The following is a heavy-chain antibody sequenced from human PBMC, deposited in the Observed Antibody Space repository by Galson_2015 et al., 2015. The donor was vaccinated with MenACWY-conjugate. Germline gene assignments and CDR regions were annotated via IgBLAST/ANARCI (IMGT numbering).Heavy chain of an antibody. Sequence: SLRLSCAASGFTFKNFWMHWVRHAPGKGLVWVSLINNDGSDTAYADSVKGRFTISRDNAKNTLYRQMNSLRAEDTAFYYCVRDVNYDLFARSRDTWFAPCAQGTLFTSSS. CDR3: VRDVNYDLFARSRDTWFAP. CDR1: GFTFKNFW. CDR2: INNDGSDT. J-gene: IGHJ5*02. V-gene: IGHV3-74*01. D-gene: IGHD3-3*01.